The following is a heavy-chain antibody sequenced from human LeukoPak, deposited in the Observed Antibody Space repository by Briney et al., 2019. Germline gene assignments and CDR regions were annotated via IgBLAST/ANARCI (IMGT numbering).Heavy chain of an antibody. CDR1: GYSFTSYW. CDR2: IYPGDSDT. CDR3: ARLYEGFYYDSSGEFDY. V-gene: IGHV5-51*01. Sequence: GESLKISCKGSGYSFTSYWIGWVRQMPGKGLEWMGIIYPGDSDTRYGPSFQGQVTISADKSISTAYLQWSSLKASDTAMYYCARLYEGFYYDSSGEFDYWGQGTLVTVSS. D-gene: IGHD3-22*01. J-gene: IGHJ4*02.